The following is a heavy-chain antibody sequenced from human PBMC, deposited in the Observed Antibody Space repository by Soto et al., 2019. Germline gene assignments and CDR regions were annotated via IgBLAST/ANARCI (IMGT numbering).Heavy chain of an antibody. CDR3: ASKLTFGGSSDY. D-gene: IGHD2-15*01. Sequence: PGGSLRLSCAASGFTFSNYGMSWVRQAPGKGLEWVSTISGRGDTTYYADSVKGRFTMSRDNSKNTLSLQMNSLRAEDTAVYYCASKLTFGGSSDYWGQGTLVTVSS. CDR1: GFTFSNYG. V-gene: IGHV3-23*01. CDR2: ISGRGDTT. J-gene: IGHJ4*02.